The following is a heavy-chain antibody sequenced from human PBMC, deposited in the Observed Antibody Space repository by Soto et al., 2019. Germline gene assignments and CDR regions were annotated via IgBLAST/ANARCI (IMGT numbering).Heavy chain of an antibody. V-gene: IGHV4-39*02. CDR1: GGSSSSTSYY. Sequence: SETLSLTCTVSGGSSSSTSYYWGWIRQPPGKGLEWIGSIYSSGNTYYNQSLKSRVTISVDTSKSHLSLKLSSVTAADTAVYYCARALDYWGQGTLVTVSS. CDR2: IYSSGNT. CDR3: ARALDY. J-gene: IGHJ4*02.